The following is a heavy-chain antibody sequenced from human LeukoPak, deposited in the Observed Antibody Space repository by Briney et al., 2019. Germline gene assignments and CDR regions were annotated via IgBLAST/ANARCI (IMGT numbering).Heavy chain of an antibody. CDR3: AKYYYGSGSYYKPYHFDY. CDR1: GFTFSSYA. Sequence: PGGSLRLSCAASGFTFSSYAMSWVRQAPGKGLEGVSAISGSGGSTYYADSVKGRFTISRDNSKNTLYLQMNSLRAEDTAVYYCAKYYYGSGSYYKPYHFDYWGQGTLVTVSS. CDR2: ISGSGGST. D-gene: IGHD3-10*01. J-gene: IGHJ4*02. V-gene: IGHV3-23*01.